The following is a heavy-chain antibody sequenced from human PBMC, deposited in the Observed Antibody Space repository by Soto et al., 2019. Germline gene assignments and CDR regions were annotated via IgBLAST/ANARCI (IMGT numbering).Heavy chain of an antibody. Sequence: QVPLVQSGAEVKKPGASVKVSCKASGYIFSAYSMHWVRQAPGQGLEWVGWFNPNSGDTIYAQKFQGRVTLTRDTSISTAYMELYSLRSDDTAVYYCTREASAVISLDYWGQGTLVTVSS. V-gene: IGHV1-2*02. D-gene: IGHD6-19*01. CDR2: FNPNSGDT. CDR1: GYIFSAYS. J-gene: IGHJ4*02. CDR3: TREASAVISLDY.